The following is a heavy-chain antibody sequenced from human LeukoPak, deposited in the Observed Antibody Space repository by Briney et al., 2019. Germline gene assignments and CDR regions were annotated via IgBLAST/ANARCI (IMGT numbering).Heavy chain of an antibody. D-gene: IGHD3-22*01. V-gene: IGHV4-61*02. CDR2: IYTSGST. CDR3: AREGVYYDSSGYYFDY. J-gene: IGHJ4*02. Sequence: SETLSLTCTVSGGSISSGSYYWSWIRQPAGTGLEWIGRIYTSGSTNYNPSLKSRVTISVDTSKNQFSLKLSSVTAADTAVYYCAREGVYYDSSGYYFDYWGQGTLVTVSS. CDR1: GGSISSGSYY.